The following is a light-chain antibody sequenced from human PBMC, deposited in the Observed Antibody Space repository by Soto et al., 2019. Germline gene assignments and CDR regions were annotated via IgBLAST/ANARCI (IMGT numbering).Light chain of an antibody. CDR2: WAS. J-gene: IGKJ1*01. CDR1: QSVLYSSNDRSY. V-gene: IGKV4-1*01. CDR3: QQYFTTPWT. Sequence: EIVMTQSPDSLAVSLGERATIKCKYSQSVLYSSNDRSYVAWFQQKPGQPPKALIYWASSRESGVPDRFSGSGSGTDFTLSISSLQAEDVAVYFCQQYFTTPWTFGQGTKVEI.